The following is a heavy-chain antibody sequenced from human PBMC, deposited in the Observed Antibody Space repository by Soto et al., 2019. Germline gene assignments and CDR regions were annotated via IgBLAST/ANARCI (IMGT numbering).Heavy chain of an antibody. CDR3: AKILGYSYGYSEFDYYGMDV. Sequence: GGSLRLSCAAAGFTFSSNDMNWVRQAPGKGLEWVSYISSSSSPIYYADSVRGRFTVSRDNAKNSLYLQMNSLRAEDTAVYYCAKILGYSYGYSEFDYYGMDVWGQGTTVTISS. J-gene: IGHJ6*02. CDR2: ISSSSSPI. V-gene: IGHV3-48*01. CDR1: GFTFSSND. D-gene: IGHD5-18*01.